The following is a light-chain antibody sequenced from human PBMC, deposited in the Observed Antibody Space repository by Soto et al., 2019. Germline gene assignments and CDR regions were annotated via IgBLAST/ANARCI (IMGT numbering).Light chain of an antibody. Sequence: TLSLSPGERATLSGRASQSVSSYLAWYQQKPGQAPRLLIYDASNRATGIPARFSGSGSGTDFTLTISSLEPEDFAVYYCQQRSNWPPLTFGGGTKVDIK. CDR2: DAS. J-gene: IGKJ4*01. V-gene: IGKV3-11*01. CDR3: QQRSNWPPLT. CDR1: QSVSSY.